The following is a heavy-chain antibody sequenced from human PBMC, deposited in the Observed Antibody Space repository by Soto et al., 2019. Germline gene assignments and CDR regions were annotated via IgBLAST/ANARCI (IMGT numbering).Heavy chain of an antibody. Sequence: QVHLVQSGAEVKKPGASVKVSCKASGYSFTSDYMHWVRQAPGQGLEWMGIINPSGGGTSYAQKFQSRVTMTSDTSTTTVYMELSSLRSEDTAVYYCAREAVDIDYWGQGTLVTVSS. D-gene: IGHD2-15*01. V-gene: IGHV1-46*01. CDR2: INPSGGGT. CDR3: AREAVDIDY. J-gene: IGHJ4*02. CDR1: GYSFTSDY.